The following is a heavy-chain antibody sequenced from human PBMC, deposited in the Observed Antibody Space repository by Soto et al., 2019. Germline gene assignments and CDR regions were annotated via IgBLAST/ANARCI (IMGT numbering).Heavy chain of an antibody. V-gene: IGHV4-59*01. Sequence: XXTLSLRYSVGGGSSGSCYWRWILQPPGKGLEWIGYIYYSGSTNYNPSLKSRVTISVDTSKNQFSLKLSSVTAADKAVYYCARDGYDFWSGYGNWFDPWGQGTLVTVSS. CDR2: IYYSGST. CDR1: GGSSGSCY. D-gene: IGHD3-3*01. J-gene: IGHJ5*02. CDR3: ARDGYDFWSGYGNWFDP.